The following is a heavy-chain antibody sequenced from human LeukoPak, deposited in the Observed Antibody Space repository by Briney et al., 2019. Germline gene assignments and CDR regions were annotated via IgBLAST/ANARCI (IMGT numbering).Heavy chain of an antibody. V-gene: IGHV1-69*13. D-gene: IGHD3-22*01. CDR1: GYTFTGYY. J-gene: IGHJ4*02. CDR3: ARVRHYYDSSGFAAGKFDY. CDR2: IIPIFGTA. Sequence: PEASVKVSCKASGYTFTGYYMHWVRQAPGQGLEWMGGIIPIFGTANYAQKFQGRVTITADESTSTAYMELGSLRSEDTAVYYCARVRHYYDSSGFAAGKFDYWGQGTLVTVSS.